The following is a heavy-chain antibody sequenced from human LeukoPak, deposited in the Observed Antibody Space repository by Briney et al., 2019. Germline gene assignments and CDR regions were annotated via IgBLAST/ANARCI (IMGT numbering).Heavy chain of an antibody. Sequence: GGSLRLSCAASGFAFSNYNMNWVRQAPGKGLEWVSSISRTSIYMYYADSVKGRFTISRDNSKNTLYLQMNSLRAEDTAVYYCARGGDTYGDYFFNVEDYWGQGTLVTVSS. V-gene: IGHV3-21*01. J-gene: IGHJ4*02. CDR2: ISRTSIYM. D-gene: IGHD4-17*01. CDR3: ARGGDTYGDYFFNVEDY. CDR1: GFAFSNYN.